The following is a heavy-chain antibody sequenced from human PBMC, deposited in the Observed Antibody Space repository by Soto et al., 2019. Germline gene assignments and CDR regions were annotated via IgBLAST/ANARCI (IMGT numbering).Heavy chain of an antibody. CDR2: INAGNGNT. CDR3: ARVERYRYGYYYGMDV. J-gene: IGHJ6*02. Sequence: ASVKVSCKASGYTFTSYAMHWVRQAPGQRLEWMGWINAGNGNTKYSQKFQGRVTITRDTSASTAYMELSSLRSEDTAVYYCARVERYRYGYYYGMDVWGQGTTVTVSS. CDR1: GYTFTSYA. V-gene: IGHV1-3*01. D-gene: IGHD5-18*01.